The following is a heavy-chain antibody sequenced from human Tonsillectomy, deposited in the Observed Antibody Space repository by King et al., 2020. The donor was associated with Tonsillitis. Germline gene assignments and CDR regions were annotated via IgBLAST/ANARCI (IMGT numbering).Heavy chain of an antibody. Sequence: VQLVESGSELKKPGASVKISCKASGYTFTSYGMNWVRQAPGQGLEWMGWINTNTGNPTYAQGFTGRFVFSLDTSVSTAYLQISSLKAEDTAVYYCARGRRVRFVMDQTPPNYYYYGMDVWGQGTTVTVSS. V-gene: IGHV7-4-1*02. CDR2: INTNTGNP. D-gene: IGHD3-16*01. CDR3: ARGRRVRFVMDQTPPNYYYYGMDV. CDR1: GYTFTSYG. J-gene: IGHJ6*02.